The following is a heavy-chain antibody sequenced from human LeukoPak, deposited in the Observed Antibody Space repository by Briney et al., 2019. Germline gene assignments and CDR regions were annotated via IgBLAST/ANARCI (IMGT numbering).Heavy chain of an antibody. J-gene: IGHJ6*02. D-gene: IGHD2-15*01. CDR2: IQQDGSEE. CDR1: GFSFSDYW. Sequence: PGGSLRLSCAASGFSFSDYWMGWVRQAPGKGLEWVANIQQDGSEEYYMDSVKGRFTISRDNAKNSLYLQMNSLRADDTAVYYCARGVSCSGGTCSYSYHYYAMDVWGQGTTVTPSS. CDR3: ARGVSCSGGTCSYSYHYYAMDV. V-gene: IGHV3-7*04.